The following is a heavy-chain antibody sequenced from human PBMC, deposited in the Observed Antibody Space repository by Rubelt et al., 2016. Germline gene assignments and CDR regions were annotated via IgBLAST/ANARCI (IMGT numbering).Heavy chain of an antibody. CDR3: AKDWGATTSDAFDI. J-gene: IGHJ3*02. D-gene: IGHD1-26*01. CDR2: ISGSGGNT. V-gene: IGHV3-23*01. Sequence: CAASGFTFSNYAMSWARQAPGKGLEWVSAISGSGGNTYYADSVKGRFTISRDNSKNTLYLQMNSLRAEDTAVYYCAKDWGATTSDAFDIWGQGTMVTVSS. CDR1: GFTFSNYA.